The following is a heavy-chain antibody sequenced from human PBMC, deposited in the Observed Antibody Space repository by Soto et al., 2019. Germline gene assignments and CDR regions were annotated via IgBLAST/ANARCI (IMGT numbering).Heavy chain of an antibody. V-gene: IGHV4-31*03. D-gene: IGHD3-9*01. Sequence: PSETLSLTCTVSGGSISSGGYYWSWIRQHPGKGLEWIGYIYYSGSTYYNPSLKSRVTISVGTSKNQFSLKLSSVTAADTAVYYCARADILTGYSYDYWGQGTLVTVSS. CDR2: IYYSGST. CDR3: ARADILTGYSYDY. CDR1: GGSISSGGYY. J-gene: IGHJ4*02.